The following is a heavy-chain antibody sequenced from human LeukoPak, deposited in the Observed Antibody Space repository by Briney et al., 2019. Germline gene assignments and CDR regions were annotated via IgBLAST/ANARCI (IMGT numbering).Heavy chain of an antibody. V-gene: IGHV1-18*01. Sequence: ASVTVSCKASGYTFTSYGISWVRQAPGQGLEWMGWISAYNGNTNYAQKLQGRVTMTTDTSTSTAYMELRSLRSDDTAVYYCARDSHDYGDNWDPDFDYWGQGTLVTVSS. D-gene: IGHD4-17*01. J-gene: IGHJ4*02. CDR3: ARDSHDYGDNWDPDFDY. CDR2: ISAYNGNT. CDR1: GYTFTSYG.